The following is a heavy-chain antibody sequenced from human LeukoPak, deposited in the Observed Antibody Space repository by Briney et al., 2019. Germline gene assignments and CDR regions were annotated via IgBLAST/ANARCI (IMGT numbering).Heavy chain of an antibody. CDR3: ARAQGYSSGWDFQH. CDR2: IYYTGST. Sequence: SETLSLTCAVYGGSFSGYYWSWIRQTPGMGLEWIGYIYYTGSTNYNPSLKSRVTISVDASKNQFSLKMSSMTAADTAVYYCARAQGYSSGWDFQHWGQGTLVTVSS. CDR1: GGSFSGYY. V-gene: IGHV4-59*01. J-gene: IGHJ1*01. D-gene: IGHD6-19*01.